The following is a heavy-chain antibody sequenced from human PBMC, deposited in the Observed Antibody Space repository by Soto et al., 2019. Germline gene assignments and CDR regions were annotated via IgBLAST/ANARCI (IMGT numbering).Heavy chain of an antibody. CDR1: GYSFVSYW. J-gene: IGHJ4*02. D-gene: IGHD5-18*01. Sequence: GESLKISCKGAGYSFVSYWIAWVRQMPGKGLEWMGSIYPGDSDTTYSPSIQGQVTISADKSSTTVYLQWNTLKASDTAMYYCAKTDGYEVEYWGQGTQVTVSS. CDR2: IYPGDSDT. CDR3: AKTDGYEVEY. V-gene: IGHV5-51*01.